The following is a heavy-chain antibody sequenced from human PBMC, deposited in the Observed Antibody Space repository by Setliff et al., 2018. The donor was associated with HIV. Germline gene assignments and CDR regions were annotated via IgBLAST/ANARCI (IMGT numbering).Heavy chain of an antibody. CDR2: IGSKPYGGTT. J-gene: IGHJ6*03. Sequence: PGGSLRLSCAASGFTFTYVWMGWVRQAPGKGLEWVGFIGSKPYGGTTEYAASVKGRFTISRDDSKSIAYLQMNSLKTEDTAVYYCTRLRGYSYGLASYYYYYMDVWGKGTTVTVSS. CDR1: GFTFTYVW. V-gene: IGHV3-49*04. D-gene: IGHD5-18*01. CDR3: TRLRGYSYGLASYYYYYMDV.